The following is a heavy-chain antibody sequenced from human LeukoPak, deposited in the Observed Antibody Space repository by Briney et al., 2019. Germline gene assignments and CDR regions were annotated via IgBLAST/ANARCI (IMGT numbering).Heavy chain of an antibody. J-gene: IGHJ4*02. D-gene: IGHD6-6*01. CDR2: ISGSGGST. Sequence: GGSLRLSCAASGFTFSSYGMHWVRQAPGKGLEWVSAISGSGGSTYYADSVKGRFTISRDNSKNTLYLQMNSLRAEDTAVYYCAKDLALGIAARLHWGQGTLVTVSS. V-gene: IGHV3-23*01. CDR1: GFTFSSYG. CDR3: AKDLALGIAARLH.